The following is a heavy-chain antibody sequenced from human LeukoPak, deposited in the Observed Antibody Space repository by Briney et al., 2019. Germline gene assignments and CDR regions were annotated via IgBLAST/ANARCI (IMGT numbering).Heavy chain of an antibody. CDR2: IASDGSSA. CDR1: GFTFSSYW. V-gene: IGHV3-74*01. D-gene: IGHD4-23*01. Sequence: RGSLRLSCAASGFTFSSYWMNWVRQAPGKGLVWVSRIASDGSSATYADSVKGRFSISRDNAKNTLYLQMNSLRVEDTAVYYCARGRPHGNDYWGQGTLVTVSS. CDR3: ARGRPHGNDY. J-gene: IGHJ4*02.